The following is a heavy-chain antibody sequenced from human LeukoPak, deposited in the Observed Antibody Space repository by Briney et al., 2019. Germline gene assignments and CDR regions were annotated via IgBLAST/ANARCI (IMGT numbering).Heavy chain of an antibody. CDR3: ARDGEYYYDSIGPGYFDY. J-gene: IGHJ4*02. CDR1: GFTFSSYA. V-gene: IGHV3-30*04. D-gene: IGHD3-22*01. Sequence: PGRSLRLSCAASGFTFSSYAMHWVRQAPGKGLEWVAVISYDGSNKYYADSVKGRFTISRDNSKNTLYLQMNSLRAEDTAVYYCARDGEYYYDSIGPGYFDYWGQGTLVTVSS. CDR2: ISYDGSNK.